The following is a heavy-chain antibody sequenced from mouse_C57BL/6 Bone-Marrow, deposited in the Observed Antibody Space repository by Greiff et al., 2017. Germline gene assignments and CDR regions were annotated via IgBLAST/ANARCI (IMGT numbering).Heavy chain of an antibody. CDR2: IDPSDSYT. CDR1: GYTFTSYW. V-gene: IGHV1-59*01. CDR3: ARVPIYYDYVNGYWDLDV. J-gene: IGHJ1*03. D-gene: IGHD2-4*01. Sequence: QVQLQQPGAELVRPGTSVKLSCKASGYTFTSYWMHWVKQRPGQGLEWIGVIDPSDSYTNYNQKFKGKATLTVDTSSSTAYMQLSSLTSEDSAVYYCARVPIYYDYVNGYWDLDVWGTGTTVTVSS.